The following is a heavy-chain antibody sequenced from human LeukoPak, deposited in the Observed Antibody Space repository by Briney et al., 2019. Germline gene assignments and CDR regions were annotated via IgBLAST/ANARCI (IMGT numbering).Heavy chain of an antibody. J-gene: IGHJ3*02. CDR3: ARSNQVVIDDAFDI. D-gene: IGHD3-22*01. V-gene: IGHV1-2*02. CDR2: INPNSGGT. Sequence: ASVKVSCKASGYIFTAYYMHWVRQAPGQGLEWMGWINPNSGGTNYAQKFQGRVTMTRDTSISTAYMELSRLRSDDTAVYYCARSNQVVIDDAFDIWGQGTMVTVSS. CDR1: GYIFTAYY.